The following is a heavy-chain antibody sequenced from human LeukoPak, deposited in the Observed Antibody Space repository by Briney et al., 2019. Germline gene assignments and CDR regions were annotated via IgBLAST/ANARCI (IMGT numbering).Heavy chain of an antibody. J-gene: IGHJ5*02. CDR3: VYGGSYYVA. V-gene: IGHV3-7*01. CDR1: GFSFTRYW. CDR2: IKEDGSEK. D-gene: IGHD1-26*01. Sequence: GGSLRLSCAASGFSFTRYWMTWVRQAPGTGLELVANIKEDGSEKYYVDSVKGRFTVSRDNAKNSLYLQMNSLRAEDTAVYYCVYGGSYYVAWGQGTLVTVSS.